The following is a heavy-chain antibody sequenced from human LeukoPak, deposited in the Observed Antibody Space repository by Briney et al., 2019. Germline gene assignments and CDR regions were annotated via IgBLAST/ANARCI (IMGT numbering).Heavy chain of an antibody. J-gene: IGHJ3*01. V-gene: IGHV4-59*12. Sequence: SETLSLTCTVSGGSISSYYWSWIRQPPGKGLEWIGYLYYSGSTNYNPSLKSRVTISIDTSKNQFSLRLSSVTAADTAVYYCAKSTYYYDTFVNAFDLWGQGTVVTVSS. D-gene: IGHD3-22*01. CDR3: AKSTYYYDTFVNAFDL. CDR1: GGSISSYY. CDR2: LYYSGST.